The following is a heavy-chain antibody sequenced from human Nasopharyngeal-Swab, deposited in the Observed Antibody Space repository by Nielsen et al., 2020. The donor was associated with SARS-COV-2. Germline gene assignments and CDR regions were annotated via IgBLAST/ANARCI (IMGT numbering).Heavy chain of an antibody. D-gene: IGHD6-19*01. V-gene: IGHV7-4-1*02. Sequence: ASVKVSCKASGYTFNSYAIYWVRQAPGQGPEWMGWINTNTGNPTYGQGFTGRFVFSLDTSVSTAYLQISSLKADDTAVYYCARSRSTIVMAGSDYWGQGTLVTVSS. J-gene: IGHJ4*02. CDR3: ARSRSTIVMAGSDY. CDR1: GYTFNSYA. CDR2: INTNTGNP.